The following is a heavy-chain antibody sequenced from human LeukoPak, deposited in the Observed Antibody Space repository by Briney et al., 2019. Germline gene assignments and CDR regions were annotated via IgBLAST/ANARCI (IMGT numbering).Heavy chain of an antibody. V-gene: IGHV4-39*07. J-gene: IGHJ4*02. D-gene: IGHD5-24*01. CDR1: GGSISSSSYY. Sequence: SETLSLTCTVSGGSISSSSYYWGWIRQPPGKGLEWIGSIYYGGSTYYNPSLKSRVTISVDTSKNQFSLKLSSVTAADTAVYYCASGPEMATIYYFDYWGQGTLVTVSS. CDR2: IYYGGST. CDR3: ASGPEMATIYYFDY.